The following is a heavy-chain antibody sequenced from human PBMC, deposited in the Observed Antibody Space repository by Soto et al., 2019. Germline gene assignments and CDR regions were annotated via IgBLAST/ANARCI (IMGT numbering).Heavy chain of an antibody. CDR3: TTDPEGTFGVVIPPLYYFDY. CDR1: GFTFSNAW. D-gene: IGHD3-3*01. Sequence: GGSLRLSCAASGFTFSNAWMNWVRQAPGKGLEWVGRIKSKTDGGTTDYAAPVKGRFTISRDDSKNTLYLQMNSLKTEDTAVYYCTTDPEGTFGVVIPPLYYFDYWGQGTLVTVSS. V-gene: IGHV3-15*07. J-gene: IGHJ4*02. CDR2: IKSKTDGGTT.